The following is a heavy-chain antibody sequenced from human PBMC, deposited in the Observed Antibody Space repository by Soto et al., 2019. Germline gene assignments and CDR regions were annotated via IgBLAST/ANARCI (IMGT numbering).Heavy chain of an antibody. CDR3: AKSGSSGWYGWFDP. Sequence: SGPTLVNPTQTLTLTCIFSGFSLRNSGVCVGWIRQPPGKALEWLGFIYWNDDKRYSPSLKSRLTITKDTSKNQAVLTMTNMDPVDTSTYYCAKSGSSGWYGWFDPWGQGTLVTVSS. CDR2: IYWNDDK. CDR1: GFSLRNSGVC. J-gene: IGHJ5*02. D-gene: IGHD6-19*01. V-gene: IGHV2-5*01.